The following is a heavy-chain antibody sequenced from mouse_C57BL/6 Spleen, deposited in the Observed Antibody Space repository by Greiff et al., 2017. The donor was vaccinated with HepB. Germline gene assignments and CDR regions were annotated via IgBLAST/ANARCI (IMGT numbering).Heavy chain of an antibody. CDR1: GFTFSSYA. CDR3: ARGGYFDY. Sequence: EVKLVESGGGLVKPGGSLKLSCAASGFTFSSYAMSWVRQTPEKRLEWVATISDGGSYTYYPDNVKGRFTISRDNAKNNLYLQMSHLKSDDTAMYYCARGGYFDYWGQGTTLTVSS. J-gene: IGHJ2*01. CDR2: ISDGGSYT. V-gene: IGHV5-4*03.